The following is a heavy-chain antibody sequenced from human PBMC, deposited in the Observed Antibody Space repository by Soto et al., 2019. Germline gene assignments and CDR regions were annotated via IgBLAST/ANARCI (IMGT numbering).Heavy chain of an antibody. Sequence: EVQLLESGGGLVQPGGSLRLSCAAPGSPFSRYAMSWVRQAPGKGLECAPAIRGGGGSTYYADPVKGRFTISRDNSKNTLYLQMNSLRAEDTAVYYCAKEGKDTMIVVVITSRDWYFDLWGRGTLVTVSS. J-gene: IGHJ2*01. CDR2: IRGGGGST. V-gene: IGHV3-23*01. D-gene: IGHD3-22*01. CDR1: GSPFSRYA. CDR3: AKEGKDTMIVVVITSRDWYFDL.